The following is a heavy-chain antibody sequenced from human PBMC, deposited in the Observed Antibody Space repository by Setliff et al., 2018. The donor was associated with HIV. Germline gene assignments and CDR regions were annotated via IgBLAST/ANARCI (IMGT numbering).Heavy chain of an antibody. V-gene: IGHV1-2*06. CDR1: GYKFTGHH. D-gene: IGHD3-9*01. CDR3: ARQDIPTGYYLFDY. Sequence: GASVKVSCKASGYKFTGHHIQWMRQAPGQGLEWMGRINPNMGDTQYAQKFQGRTIMTRDTSINTVYMELSSLTSDDTALYYCARQDIPTGYYLFDYWGQGTQVTVSS. CDR2: INPNMGDT. J-gene: IGHJ4*02.